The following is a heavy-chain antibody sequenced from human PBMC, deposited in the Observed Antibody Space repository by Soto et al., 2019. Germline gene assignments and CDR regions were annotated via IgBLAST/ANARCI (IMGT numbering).Heavy chain of an antibody. Sequence: EVQLLESGGGLVQPGGSLRLSCAASGFTFSSYAMAWVRQAPGTGLEWVSVIDGSGGDTSFADSVQGRFSISSDNSKNMLYLHMNHRRAEDTATYYCAKEMVGAAYVETSPCDLWDQGTLVTVSS. V-gene: IGHV3-23*01. D-gene: IGHD2-15*01. CDR3: AKEMVGAAYVETSPCDL. CDR2: IDGSGGDT. J-gene: IGHJ5*02. CDR1: GFTFSSYA.